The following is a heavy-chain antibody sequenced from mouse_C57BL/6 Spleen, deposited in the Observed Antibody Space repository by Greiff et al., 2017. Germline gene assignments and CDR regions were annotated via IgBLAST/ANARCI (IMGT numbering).Heavy chain of an antibody. V-gene: IGHV5-6*02. CDR1: GFTFSSYG. D-gene: IGHD1-2*01. J-gene: IGHJ4*01. CDR2: ISRGGSYT. CDR3: ARRGAYYGGDAGDY. Sequence: EVKLVESGGDLVKPGGSLKLSCAASGFTFSSYGMSWVRQTPDKRLEWVATISRGGSYTYYPDSVKGRFTISRDNATTTLYLQWSRLKSEDTAINDSARRGAYYGGDAGDYWGQGTSVTVSS.